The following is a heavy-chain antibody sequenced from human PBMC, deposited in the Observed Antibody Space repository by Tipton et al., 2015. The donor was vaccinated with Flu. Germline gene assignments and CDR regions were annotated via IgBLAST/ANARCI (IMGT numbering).Heavy chain of an antibody. V-gene: IGHV3-7*01. CDR3: SRELRYYYDSSGDEHYYGMDV. CDR2: IKQDGSEK. J-gene: IGHJ6*02. CDR1: GFTFSSYW. D-gene: IGHD3-22*01. Sequence: SLRLSCAASGFTFSSYWMSWVRQAPGKGLEWVANIKQDGSEKYYVDSVKGRFTISRDNAKNSLYLQMNSLRAEDTAVYYCSRELRYYYDSSGDEHYYGMDVWGQGTTVTVSS.